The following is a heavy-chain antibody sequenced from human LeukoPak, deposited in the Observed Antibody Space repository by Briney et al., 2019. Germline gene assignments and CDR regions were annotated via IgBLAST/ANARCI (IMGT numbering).Heavy chain of an antibody. J-gene: IGHJ4*02. V-gene: IGHV3-66*01. CDR3: ARASQWLAFDN. D-gene: IGHD6-19*01. CDR1: RFTATSNY. CDR2: IYNGDNT. Sequence: GGSLRLSCAASRFTATSNYMSWVRQAPGKGLEWVSVIYNGDNTNYADSVKGRFTISRDNSKNTLYLQMNSLRAEDTAVYFCARASQWLAFDNWGQGTLVTVSS.